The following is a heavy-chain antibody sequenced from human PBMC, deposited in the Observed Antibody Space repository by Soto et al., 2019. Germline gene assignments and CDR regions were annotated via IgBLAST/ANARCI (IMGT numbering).Heavy chain of an antibody. D-gene: IGHD2-2*01. CDR2: IYYSGST. J-gene: IGHJ5*02. CDR1: AGSISSGGYY. Sequence: PSETLSLTCTVSAGSISSGGYYWSWIRQHPGKGLEWIGYIYYSGSTYYNPSLKSRVTISVDTSKNQFSLRLSSVTAADTAVYYCARDCSSTSLKDRGSWFDPWGQGTLVTVSS. CDR3: ARDCSSTSLKDRGSWFDP. V-gene: IGHV4-31*03.